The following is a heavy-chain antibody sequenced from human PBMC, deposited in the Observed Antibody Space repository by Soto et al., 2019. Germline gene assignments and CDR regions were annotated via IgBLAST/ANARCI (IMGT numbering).Heavy chain of an antibody. V-gene: IGHV4-61*01. CDR2: IYYSGST. CDR1: GGSVSSGSHY. Sequence: SETLSLTCTVSGGSVSSGSHYWSWIRQPPGKGLEWIGYIYYSGSTNYNPSLKSRVTISADTSKNQFSLKLSSVTAADTAVYYCARDRWFDPWGQGTQVTVSS. CDR3: ARDRWFDP. J-gene: IGHJ5*02.